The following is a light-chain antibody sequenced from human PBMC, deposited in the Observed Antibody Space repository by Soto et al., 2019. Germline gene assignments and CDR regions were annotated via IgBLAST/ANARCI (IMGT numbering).Light chain of an antibody. CDR3: HQYDSIVQT. CDR2: DAS. J-gene: IGKJ1*01. V-gene: IGKV3-20*01. Sequence: EFVLTQSPGTLSLSPGERATLSFSASQSVSSSYLAWYQQKPGQAPRLLIYDASTRATATPERFSGSGSGTDFTLTISRLEPEDFAVYYCHQYDSIVQTFGQGTKVDIK. CDR1: QSVSSSY.